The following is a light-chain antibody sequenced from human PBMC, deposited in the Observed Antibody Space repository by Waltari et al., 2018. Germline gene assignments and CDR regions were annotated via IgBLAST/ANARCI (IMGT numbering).Light chain of an antibody. Sequence: DIQMTQSPSSLSASVGDRVTITCRASQSISSYLNWYQEKPGKAPKLLINAASSLQSGVPSRFSGSGSGTYFTLTISSLQPDDFATYYCQQKYSTPLTFGGGTKVEIK. CDR1: QSISSY. V-gene: IGKV1-39*01. CDR3: QQKYSTPLT. J-gene: IGKJ4*01. CDR2: AAS.